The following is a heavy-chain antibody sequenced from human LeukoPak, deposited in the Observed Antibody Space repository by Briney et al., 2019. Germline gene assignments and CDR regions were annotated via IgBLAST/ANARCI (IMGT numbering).Heavy chain of an antibody. CDR3: ARQVGPDY. CDR1: GFTLSSYG. D-gene: IGHD1-26*01. Sequence: GGSLRLSCAASGFTLSSYGMTWVRQAPGQGLDWVSAISGSGGSTYYANSVKGRFTISRDNSKNTLYLQMSSLRAEDTAVYYCARQVGPDYWGQGALVTVSS. CDR2: ISGSGGST. J-gene: IGHJ4*02. V-gene: IGHV3-23*01.